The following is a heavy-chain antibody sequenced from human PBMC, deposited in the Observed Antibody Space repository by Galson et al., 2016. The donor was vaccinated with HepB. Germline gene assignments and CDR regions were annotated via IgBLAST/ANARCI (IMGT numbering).Heavy chain of an antibody. CDR1: GFSVSDNY. Sequence: SLRLSCAVSGFSVSDNYMSWARQAPGKGLAWVSLIYSDGRTHHAESVKGRFTISRDNTKTTVYLQMNSLRVEDSAIYYCATRLGYCRGGTCFGRYWGQGSLVIVS. CDR3: ATRLGYCRGGTCFGRY. J-gene: IGHJ1*01. V-gene: IGHV3-53*01. D-gene: IGHD2-15*01. CDR2: IYSDGRT.